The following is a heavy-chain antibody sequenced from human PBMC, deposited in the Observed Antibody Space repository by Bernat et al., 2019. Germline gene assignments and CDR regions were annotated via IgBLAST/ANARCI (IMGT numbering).Heavy chain of an antibody. V-gene: IGHV5-51*03. CDR1: GYIFTNYW. CDR2: IYPGDSDA. D-gene: IGHD6-13*01. Sequence: EVQLVQSGAEVKKPGESLKISCKGSGYIFTNYWVAWVRQMPGKGLEWMGIIYPGDSDAEYGPSFQGQVTISADKSISTAYLQWSGLKASDTAIYYCARGMSSSWPYYYTMDVWGQGTTVTVSS. J-gene: IGHJ6*02. CDR3: ARGMSSSWPYYYTMDV.